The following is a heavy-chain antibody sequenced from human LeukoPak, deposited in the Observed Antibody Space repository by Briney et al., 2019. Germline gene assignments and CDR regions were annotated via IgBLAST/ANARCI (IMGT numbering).Heavy chain of an antibody. J-gene: IGHJ4*02. CDR3: ARPTLPYSGSYYFDY. CDR2: INHSGST. D-gene: IGHD1-26*01. Sequence: PAETLSLTCAVYGGSFSGYYWSWIRQPPGKGLEWIGEINHSGSTNYNPSLKSRVTISVDTSKNQFSLKLSSVTAADTAVYYCARPTLPYSGSYYFDYWGQGTLVTVSS. CDR1: GGSFSGYY. V-gene: IGHV4-34*01.